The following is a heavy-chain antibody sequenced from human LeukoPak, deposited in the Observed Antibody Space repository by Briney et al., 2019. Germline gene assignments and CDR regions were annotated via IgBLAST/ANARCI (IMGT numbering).Heavy chain of an antibody. Sequence: SETLSLTCTVSGGSISTYSWGWIRQPPGKGLEWIANIHYGGSTDYNPSLRSRVTITADTSRNQFSLRLSSVTAADTAVYYCARDRVVPAAMDDAFDIWGQGTMVTVSS. J-gene: IGHJ3*02. D-gene: IGHD2-2*01. CDR1: GGSISTYS. CDR2: IHYGGST. CDR3: ARDRVVPAAMDDAFDI. V-gene: IGHV4-59*12.